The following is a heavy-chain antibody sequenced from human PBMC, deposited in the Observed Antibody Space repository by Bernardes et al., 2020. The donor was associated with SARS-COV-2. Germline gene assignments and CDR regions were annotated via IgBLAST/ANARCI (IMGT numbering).Heavy chain of an antibody. J-gene: IGHJ4*02. V-gene: IGHV3-74*01. CDR3: VRGPSDGHGRFEY. CDR2: INSGGSST. CDR1: GFTFSSHW. Sequence: GGSLRLSCAASGFTFSSHWMHWVRQAPGKGLVWVSRINSGGSSTNYADSVKGRFTISRDNAKNTLYLQMNSLRVEDTAVYYCVRGPSDGHGRFEYWGQGALVTVSS.